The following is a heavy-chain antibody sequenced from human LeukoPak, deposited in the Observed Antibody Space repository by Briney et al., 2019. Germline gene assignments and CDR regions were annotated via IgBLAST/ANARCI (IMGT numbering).Heavy chain of an antibody. V-gene: IGHV7-4-1*02. CDR2: INTNTGNP. D-gene: IGHD2-2*01. CDR1: GYTFTSYA. J-gene: IGHJ4*02. Sequence: ASVKVSCKASGYTFTSYAMNWVRQAPGQGLEWMEWINTNTGNPTYAQGFTGRFVFSLDTSVSTAYLQISSLKAEDTAVYYCARDLRYCSSTSCYGLDYWGQGTLVTVSS. CDR3: ARDLRYCSSTSCYGLDY.